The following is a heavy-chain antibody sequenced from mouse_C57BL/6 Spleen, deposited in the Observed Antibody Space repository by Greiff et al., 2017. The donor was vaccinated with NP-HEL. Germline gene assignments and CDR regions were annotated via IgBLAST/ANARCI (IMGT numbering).Heavy chain of an antibody. Sequence: VQLQQPGAELVRPGSSVKLSCKASGYTFTSYWMDWVKQRPGQGLEWIGNIYPSDSETHYNQKFKDKATLTVDKSSSTAYMQLSSLTSEDSAVYYCARGYPGYYYAMDYWGQGTSVTVSS. D-gene: IGHD2-14*01. CDR3: ARGYPGYYYAMDY. J-gene: IGHJ4*01. CDR2: IYPSDSET. CDR1: GYTFTSYW. V-gene: IGHV1-61*01.